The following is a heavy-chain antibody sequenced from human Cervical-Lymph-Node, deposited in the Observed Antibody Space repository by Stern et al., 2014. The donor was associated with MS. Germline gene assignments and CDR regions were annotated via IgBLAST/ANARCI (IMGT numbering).Heavy chain of an antibody. V-gene: IGHV1-69*06. CDR2: IIPIFATT. D-gene: IGHD1-26*01. CDR1: GGTFSSYT. J-gene: IGHJ4*02. Sequence: VQLVQPGAEVKKPGASVKVPCNVSGGTFSSYTLNWVRQAPGQGLERKGGIIPIFATTNYPQRFQGKVTITADRSTSTTYLEVSSLTSEDTAVYYCAREGIPGAGGTFDNWGQGTLVIVSS. CDR3: AREGIPGAGGTFDN.